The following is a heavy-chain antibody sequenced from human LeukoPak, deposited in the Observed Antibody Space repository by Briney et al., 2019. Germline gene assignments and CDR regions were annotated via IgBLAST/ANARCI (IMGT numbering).Heavy chain of an antibody. CDR1: GYSFTSYW. D-gene: IGHD2-15*01. CDR2: IYPGDSDT. V-gene: IGHV5-51*01. CDR3: ARVPRYCSDGSCRASSFDY. J-gene: IGHJ4*02. Sequence: GESLKISCKGSGYSFTSYWIGWVRQMPGKGLEWMGIIYPGDSDTRYSPSFQGQVTISADKSISTAYLQWSSLKASDTAMYYCARVPRYCSDGSCRASSFDYWGQGTLVTVSS.